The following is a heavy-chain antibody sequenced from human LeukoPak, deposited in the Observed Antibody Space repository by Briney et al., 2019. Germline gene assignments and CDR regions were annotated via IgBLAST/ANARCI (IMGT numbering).Heavy chain of an antibody. CDR1: GFTFSSYA. V-gene: IGHV3-30-3*01. Sequence: GGSLRLSCAASGFTFSSYAMHWVRQAPGKGLEWVAVISYDGSNKYYADSVKGRFTISGDNSKNTLYLQMNSLRAEDTAMYYCAREELVPAATWPPYYYYGMDVWGQGTTVTVSS. CDR2: ISYDGSNK. J-gene: IGHJ6*02. D-gene: IGHD2-2*01. CDR3: AREELVPAATWPPYYYYGMDV.